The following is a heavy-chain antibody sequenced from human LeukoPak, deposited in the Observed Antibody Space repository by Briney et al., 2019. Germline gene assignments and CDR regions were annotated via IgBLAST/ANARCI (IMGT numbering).Heavy chain of an antibody. CDR3: ARTETYYYDSSGYYPGWFDP. V-gene: IGHV4-61*02. CDR1: GGSISTSNYY. Sequence: PSETLSLTCTVSGGSISTSNYYWGWIRQPPGKGLAWIGRIYTSGSTNYNPSLKSRVTISVDTSKNQFSLKLSSVTAADTAVYYCARTETYYYDSSGYYPGWFDPWGQGTLVTVSS. J-gene: IGHJ5*02. CDR2: IYTSGST. D-gene: IGHD3-22*01.